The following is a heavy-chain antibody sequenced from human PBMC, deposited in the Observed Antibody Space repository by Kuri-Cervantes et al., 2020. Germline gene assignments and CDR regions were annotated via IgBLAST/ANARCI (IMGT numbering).Heavy chain of an antibody. CDR1: GYTFTSYG. Sequence: ASVKVSCKASGYTFTSYGISWVRQAPGQGLEWMGWISAYNGNTNYAQKLQGRVTMTTDTSTATVYLFLKSLRSDDTAVYYCARMYSRSWYGEGGFDIWGQGTTVTVSS. CDR3: ARMYSRSWYGEGGFDI. J-gene: IGHJ3*02. V-gene: IGHV1-18*01. CDR2: ISAYNGNT. D-gene: IGHD6-13*01.